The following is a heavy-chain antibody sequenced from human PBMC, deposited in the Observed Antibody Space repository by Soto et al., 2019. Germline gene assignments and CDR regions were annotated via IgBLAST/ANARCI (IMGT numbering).Heavy chain of an antibody. Sequence: SETLSLTCTVSGGSISSYYWSWIRQPPGKGLEWIGYIYYSGSTNYNPSLKSRVTISVDTSKNQFSLKLSSVTAADTAVYYCARDLNHYGDSREFDYWGQGTLVTVSS. CDR3: ARDLNHYGDSREFDY. V-gene: IGHV4-59*12. J-gene: IGHJ4*02. CDR1: GGSISSYY. D-gene: IGHD4-17*01. CDR2: IYYSGST.